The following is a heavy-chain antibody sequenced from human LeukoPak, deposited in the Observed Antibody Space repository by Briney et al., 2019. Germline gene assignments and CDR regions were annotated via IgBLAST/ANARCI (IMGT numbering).Heavy chain of an antibody. CDR1: GYTFNGYY. V-gene: IGHV1-2*02. D-gene: IGHD1-26*01. J-gene: IGHJ3*02. CDR2: IHPNSGGT. Sequence: ASVKVSCKAAGYTFNGYYMHWVRQAPGQGLEGKGWIHPNSGGTNYAQKFQCRVTMTRDTSISTAYMELSRLRSDDTAVYYCARGSGSYNAFDIWGQGTMVTVSS. CDR3: ARGSGSYNAFDI.